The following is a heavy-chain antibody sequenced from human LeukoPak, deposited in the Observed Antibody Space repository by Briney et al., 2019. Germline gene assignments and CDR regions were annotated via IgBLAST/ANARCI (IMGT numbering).Heavy chain of an antibody. CDR3: AKVNTGMVLRYYYYGMDV. V-gene: IGHV3-23*01. CDR1: GLTFSSYA. J-gene: IGHJ6*02. D-gene: IGHD5-18*01. Sequence: GGSLRLSCAASGLTFSSYAMSWVRQAPGKGLEWVSTISGSGVSTYYADSVKGRFTISRDNSKNTLYLQMNSLRAEDTAVYYCAKVNTGMVLRYYYYGMDVWGQGTTVTVSS. CDR2: ISGSGVST.